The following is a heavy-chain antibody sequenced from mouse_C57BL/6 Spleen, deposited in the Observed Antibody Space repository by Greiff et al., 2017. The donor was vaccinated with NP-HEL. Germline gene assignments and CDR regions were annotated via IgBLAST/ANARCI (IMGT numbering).Heavy chain of an antibody. J-gene: IGHJ4*01. D-gene: IGHD4-1*01. Sequence: EVKVEESGPGLVKPSQSLSLTCSVTGYSITSGYYWNWIRQFPGNKLEWMGYISYDGSNNYNPSLKNRISITRDTSKNQFFLKLNSVTTEDTATYYCARLTDYAMDYWGQGTSVTVSS. CDR3: ARLTDYAMDY. CDR1: GYSITSGYY. V-gene: IGHV3-6*01. CDR2: ISYDGSN.